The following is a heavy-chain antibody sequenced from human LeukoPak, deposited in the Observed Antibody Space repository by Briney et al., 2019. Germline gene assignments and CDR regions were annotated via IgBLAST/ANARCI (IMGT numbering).Heavy chain of an antibody. D-gene: IGHD1-26*01. V-gene: IGHV4-39*02. CDR2: IYYSGST. Sequence: PSETLSLTCTVSGGSISSSSYYWGWIRQPPGKGLEWIGSIYYSGSTYYNPSLKSRVTISVDTSKNQFSLKLSSVTAADTAVYYCARDIGWELHYHFDYWGQGTLVTVSS. CDR3: ARDIGWELHYHFDY. CDR1: GGSISSSSYY. J-gene: IGHJ4*02.